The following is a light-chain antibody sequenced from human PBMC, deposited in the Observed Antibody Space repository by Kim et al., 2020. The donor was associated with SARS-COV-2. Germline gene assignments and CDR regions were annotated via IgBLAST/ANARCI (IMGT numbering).Light chain of an antibody. V-gene: IGKV3-20*01. CDR2: GAS. J-gene: IGKJ2*01. Sequence: ENVLTQSPGTVSLSPGQRGILSCRASQSVDSKSLAWYQQKRGQSPRLLIYGASRRVTGVPERFRGSGSGTDFTLTISRLEPEDFAMYYCHQYGSSPQTFGQGTRVEIK. CDR3: HQYGSSPQT. CDR1: QSVDSKS.